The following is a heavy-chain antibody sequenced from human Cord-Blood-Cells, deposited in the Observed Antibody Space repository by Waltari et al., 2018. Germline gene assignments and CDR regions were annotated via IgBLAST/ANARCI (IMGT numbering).Heavy chain of an antibody. CDR3: ARGYSYGYDY. CDR1: GFTLSSSW. V-gene: IGHV3-7*01. Sequence: EVQLVESGGGLVQPGGSLRLSGAASGFTLSSSWMIWVRQAPGKGLEWVANIKQDGSEKYYVDSVKGRFTISRDNAKNSLYLQMNSLRAEDTAVYYCARGYSYGYDYWGQGTLVTVSS. CDR2: IKQDGSEK. D-gene: IGHD5-18*01. J-gene: IGHJ4*02.